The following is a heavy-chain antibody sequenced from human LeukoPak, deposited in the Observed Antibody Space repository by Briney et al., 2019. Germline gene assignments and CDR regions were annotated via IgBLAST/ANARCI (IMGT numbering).Heavy chain of an antibody. CDR1: GFTISSHW. J-gene: IGHJ6*02. V-gene: IGHV3-7*01. Sequence: GGFLRLSCAASGFTISSHWMTWVRQASGKGLEWVANINQDGSERYYVDSVKGRFTISRDNAKNSLSLQMNSLRAEDTAVYYCARSNAMGVWGQGTTVTVSS. CDR2: INQDGSER. CDR3: ARSNAMGV.